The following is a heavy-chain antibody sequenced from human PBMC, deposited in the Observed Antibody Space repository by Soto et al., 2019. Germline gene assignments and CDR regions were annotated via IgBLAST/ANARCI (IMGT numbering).Heavy chain of an antibody. J-gene: IGHJ4*02. CDR2: TYYKSKWYN. CDR1: GDSVSSNSVA. Sequence: SQTLSLTCVISGDSVSSNSVAWNWIRQSPSRGLEWLGRTYYKSKWYNDYAVSVKSRITINPDTSKNQFSLQLNSVTPEDTAVYYCARDTTAKGSYFDYWGQGTLVTVSS. V-gene: IGHV6-1*01. CDR3: ARDTTAKGSYFDY. D-gene: IGHD1-1*01.